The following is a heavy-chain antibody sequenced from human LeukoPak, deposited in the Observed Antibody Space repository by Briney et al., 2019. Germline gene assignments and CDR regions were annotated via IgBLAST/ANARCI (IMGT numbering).Heavy chain of an antibody. Sequence: PSETLSLTCTVSGGSISSYYWTWIRQPPGKGLEWIGSIYYSGSTHYNPSLKSRVTMSLDTSKNQFSLKLSSVTAADTAVYYCARDGEMATIENYFEYWGQGTLVTVSS. CDR1: GGSISSYY. CDR2: IYYSGST. J-gene: IGHJ4*02. D-gene: IGHD5-24*01. V-gene: IGHV4-59*12. CDR3: ARDGEMATIENYFEY.